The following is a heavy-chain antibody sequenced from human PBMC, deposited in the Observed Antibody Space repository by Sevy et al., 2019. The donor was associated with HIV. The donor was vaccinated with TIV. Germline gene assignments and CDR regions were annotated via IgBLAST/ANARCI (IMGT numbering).Heavy chain of an antibody. V-gene: IGHV3-33*01. J-gene: IGHJ4*02. CDR3: ARDDYYDSSGYSYYFDY. Sequence: GGSLRLSCAASGFTFSSYGMHWVRQAPCKGLEWVAVIWYDGSNKYYADSVKGRFTISRDNSKNTLYLQMNSLRAEDTAVYYCARDDYYDSSGYSYYFDYWGQGTLVTVSS. CDR1: GFTFSSYG. CDR2: IWYDGSNK. D-gene: IGHD3-22*01.